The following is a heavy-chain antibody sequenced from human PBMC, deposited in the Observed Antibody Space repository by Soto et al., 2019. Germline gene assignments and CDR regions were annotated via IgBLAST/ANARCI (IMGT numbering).Heavy chain of an antibody. CDR1: GGSISSGSYC. J-gene: IGHJ4*02. Sequence: SETLSLTCTVSGGSISSGSYCWSWIRQHPGKGLEWIGYIYHSGSTNYNPSLKSRVTISVDTSKNQFSLKLTSVTAADTAVYYCARDKITGLFDYWGQGTLVTVSS. D-gene: IGHD2-8*02. CDR2: IYHSGST. CDR3: ARDKITGLFDY. V-gene: IGHV4-31*03.